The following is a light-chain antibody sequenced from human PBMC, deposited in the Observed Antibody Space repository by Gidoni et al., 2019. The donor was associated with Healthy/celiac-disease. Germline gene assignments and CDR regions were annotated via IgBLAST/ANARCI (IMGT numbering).Light chain of an antibody. V-gene: IGKV3-20*01. Sequence: EIVLTQSPGTLSLSPGERATLSCRASQSVSSSYLGWYQQKPGQATTLLSDGASRKAAGIPGRFSGSGCGTDFTLTISRLEHEDFAVYYCQKYGSSPYTFXQXTKLEIK. CDR3: QKYGSSPYT. J-gene: IGKJ2*01. CDR1: QSVSSSY. CDR2: GAS.